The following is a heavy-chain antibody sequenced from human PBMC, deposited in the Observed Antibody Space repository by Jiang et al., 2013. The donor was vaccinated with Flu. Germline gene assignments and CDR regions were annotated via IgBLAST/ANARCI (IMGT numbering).Heavy chain of an antibody. CDR2: IYYSGNT. V-gene: IGHV4-59*08. Sequence: GPGLVKPSETLSLTCTVSGGSISSYYRTWIRQPPGKGLEWIGYIYYSGNTKYNPSLNSRVTISLDTSRSQFSLKLSSVTAADTAVYYCARRVAVAPVYAFDIWGQG. D-gene: IGHD6-19*01. J-gene: IGHJ3*02. CDR3: ARRVAVAPVYAFDI. CDR1: GGSISSYY.